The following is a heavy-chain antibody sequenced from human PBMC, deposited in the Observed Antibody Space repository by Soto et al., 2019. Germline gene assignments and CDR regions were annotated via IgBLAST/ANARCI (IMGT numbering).Heavy chain of an antibody. Sequence: QVQLEQSGAEEKKPGSSVKVSCKASGGTFRTAAVSWVRQAPGQGLEWMGGIMPVFRTPDYAQKFHGRVTITADESTSTAYMELSGLRTDDTDVYYCARDNDRPQLGGNYYYILDVWGQGSTITVSS. V-gene: IGHV1-69*12. CDR2: IMPVFRTP. D-gene: IGHD2-8*01. J-gene: IGHJ6*02. CDR1: GGTFRTAA. CDR3: ARDNDRPQLGGNYYYILDV.